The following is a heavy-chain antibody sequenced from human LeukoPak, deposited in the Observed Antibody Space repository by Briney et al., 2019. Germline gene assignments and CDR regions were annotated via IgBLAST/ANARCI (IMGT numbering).Heavy chain of an antibody. CDR1: GTSISGSDW. CDR3: AISSYYRVWFDP. J-gene: IGHJ5*02. Sequence: SETLSLTCVVSGTSISGSDWWSWVRQPPGKGLEWIGEIYHNGNTNYNPSLKSRVTDSVDKSKNQFSLMLTSVTAADTAVYYCAISSYYRVWFDPWGQGTLVTVSS. D-gene: IGHD6-6*01. V-gene: IGHV4-4*02. CDR2: IYHNGNT.